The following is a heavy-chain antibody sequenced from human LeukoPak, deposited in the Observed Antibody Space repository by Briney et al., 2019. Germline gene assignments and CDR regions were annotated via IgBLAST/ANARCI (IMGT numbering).Heavy chain of an antibody. CDR2: INPSGGST. J-gene: IGHJ4*02. Sequence: ASVKVSCKASGYTFTSYYMHWVRQAPGQGLEWMGIINPSGGSTSYAQKFQGRVTMTRDTSTSTVYMELSSLRSEDTAVYYCARDDHSGSYSRGLDYWGQGTLVTVSS. CDR3: ARDDHSGSYSRGLDY. D-gene: IGHD1-26*01. V-gene: IGHV1-46*03. CDR1: GYTFTSYY.